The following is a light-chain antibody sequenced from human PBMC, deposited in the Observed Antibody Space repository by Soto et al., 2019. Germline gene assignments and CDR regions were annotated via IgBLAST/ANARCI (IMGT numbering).Light chain of an antibody. Sequence: DIQMTQSPSTLSASVGDRVTITCRASQSISSWLAWYQQKPGRVPKLLIYKASSLEGGVPSRFSGSGSGTEFTLTISSLQPDDFATYYCLQYITSSPWTFGQGTKVEIE. J-gene: IGKJ1*01. CDR3: LQYITSSPWT. CDR2: KAS. CDR1: QSISSW. V-gene: IGKV1-5*03.